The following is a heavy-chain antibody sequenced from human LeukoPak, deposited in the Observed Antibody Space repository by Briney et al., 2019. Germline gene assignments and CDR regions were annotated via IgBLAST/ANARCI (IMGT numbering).Heavy chain of an antibody. CDR1: GGSFSGYY. Sequence: PSETLSLTCAVYGGSFSGYYWSWIRQPPGKGLEWIGEINHSGSTNYNPSLKSRVTTSVDASKNQFSLKLSSVTAADTAVYYCARGSRDYDYVWGSYRYKVWFDPWGQGTLVTVSS. J-gene: IGHJ5*02. CDR2: INHSGST. CDR3: ARGSRDYDYVWGSYRYKVWFDP. D-gene: IGHD3-16*02. V-gene: IGHV4-34*01.